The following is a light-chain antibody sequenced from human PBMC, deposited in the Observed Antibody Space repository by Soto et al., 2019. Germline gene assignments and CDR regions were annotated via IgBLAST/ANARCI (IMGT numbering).Light chain of an antibody. CDR3: SSSAGSTKFVV. J-gene: IGLJ2*01. V-gene: IGLV2-8*01. CDR1: SSDVGGYNF. CDR2: EVN. Sequence: QSALTQPPSASGCPGKSVTISCTGTSSDVGGYNFVSWYQQHPGKAPKLMIYEVNKRPSGVPDRFSGSKSGSTASLTVSGXXAEDEADYYCSSSAGSTKFVVFVGGTKLTVL.